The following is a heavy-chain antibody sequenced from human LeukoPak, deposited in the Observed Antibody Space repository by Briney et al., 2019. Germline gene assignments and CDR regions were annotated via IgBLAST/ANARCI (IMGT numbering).Heavy chain of an antibody. CDR3: ARVYGVRGDSSGPAGY. CDR2: IKQDGSEK. D-gene: IGHD3-22*01. CDR1: RFTFSSYW. V-gene: IGHV3-7*01. J-gene: IGHJ4*02. Sequence: GGSLRLSCAASRFTFSSYWMSWVRQAPGKGLEWVANIKQDGSEKYYVDSVKGRFTISRDNAKNSLYLQMNSLRAEDTAVYYCARVYGVRGDSSGPAGYWGQGTLVTVSS.